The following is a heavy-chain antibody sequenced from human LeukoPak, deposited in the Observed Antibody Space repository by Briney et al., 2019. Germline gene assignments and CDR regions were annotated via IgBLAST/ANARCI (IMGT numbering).Heavy chain of an antibody. D-gene: IGHD6-6*01. V-gene: IGHV4-39*01. Sequence: SETLSLTCTVSGGSISSSNYYWGWIRQPPGEGLEWIGSVYHSGSTSYTPSLKSRVTISVDTSKYQFSLQLSSVTAADTAVYYCARLRDSRSYYFDYWGQGILVTVSS. CDR2: VYHSGST. CDR1: GGSISSSNYY. J-gene: IGHJ4*02. CDR3: ARLRDSRSYYFDY.